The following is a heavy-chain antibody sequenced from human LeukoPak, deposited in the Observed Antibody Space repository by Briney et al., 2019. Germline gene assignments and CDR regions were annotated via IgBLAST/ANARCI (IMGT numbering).Heavy chain of an antibody. CDR3: ARDRAASSGSYWYFDL. J-gene: IGHJ2*01. V-gene: IGHV1-46*01. D-gene: IGHD3-22*01. Sequence: ASVKVSCKASGYTFTSYYMHWVRQAPGQGLGWMGIINPSGGSTSYAQKFQGRVTMTRDTSTSTVYMELSSLRSEDTAVYYCARDRAASSGSYWYFDLWGRGTLVTVSS. CDR2: INPSGGST. CDR1: GYTFTSYY.